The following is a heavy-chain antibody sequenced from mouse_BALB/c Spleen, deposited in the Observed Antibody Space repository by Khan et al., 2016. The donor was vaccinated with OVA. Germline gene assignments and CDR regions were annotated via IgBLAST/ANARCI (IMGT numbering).Heavy chain of an antibody. J-gene: IGHJ3*01. CDR3: ARRGRGGDFAY. D-gene: IGHD2-13*01. CDR2: IDPSTSYT. Sequence: VQLQESGAELAKPGASVKMSCKASGYTFTTYWIHWVKQRPGQGLEWIGYIDPSTSYTEYNQKFKDKATLTTDKSSSTAYMQLSSLTSEDSAVYYCARRGRGGDFAYWGQGTLVTVSA. V-gene: IGHV1-7*01. CDR1: GYTFTTYW.